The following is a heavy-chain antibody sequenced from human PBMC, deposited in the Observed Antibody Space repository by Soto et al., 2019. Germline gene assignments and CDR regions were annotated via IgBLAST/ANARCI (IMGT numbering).Heavy chain of an antibody. J-gene: IGHJ4*02. CDR1: GFTFSSYA. Sequence: PGGSLRLSCAASGFTFSSYAMSWVRQAPGKGLEWVSAISGSGGSTYYADSVKGRFTISRDNSKNTLYLQMNSLRAEDTAVYYCAKDTLYCSGGSCYPSFDYWGQGTLVTVSS. D-gene: IGHD2-15*01. V-gene: IGHV3-23*01. CDR2: ISGSGGST. CDR3: AKDTLYCSGGSCYPSFDY.